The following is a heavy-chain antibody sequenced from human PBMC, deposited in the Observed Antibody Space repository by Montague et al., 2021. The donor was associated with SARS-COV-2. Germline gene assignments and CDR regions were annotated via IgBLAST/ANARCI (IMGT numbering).Heavy chain of an antibody. D-gene: IGHD3-10*01. CDR3: ARNPHRTYFYGSGIYLLNHSFDY. Sequence: SLSLSCSASGFTLYAYWMNWVRQAPGKGLEWVANINYDGSETYYVGSVKGRFIISRDNANNALHLQMNNLRAADTAVYFCARNPHRTYFYGSGIYLLNHSFDYWGPGTLVTVSS. CDR2: INYDGSET. J-gene: IGHJ4*02. CDR1: GFTLYAYW. V-gene: IGHV3-7*01.